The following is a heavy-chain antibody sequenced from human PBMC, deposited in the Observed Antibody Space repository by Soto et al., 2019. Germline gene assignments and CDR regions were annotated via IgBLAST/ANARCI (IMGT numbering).Heavy chain of an antibody. J-gene: IGHJ4*02. D-gene: IGHD2-21*02. Sequence: QVQLVESGGGVVQPGRSLRLSCAASGFTFSSYGMHWVRQAPGKGLEWVAVISYDGSNKYYADSVKGRFTNSRDNSKNTLYLQMNSLRAEDTAVYYCAKDACGGDCYPSYFDYWGQGTLVTVSS. CDR3: AKDACGGDCYPSYFDY. CDR1: GFTFSSYG. V-gene: IGHV3-30*18. CDR2: ISYDGSNK.